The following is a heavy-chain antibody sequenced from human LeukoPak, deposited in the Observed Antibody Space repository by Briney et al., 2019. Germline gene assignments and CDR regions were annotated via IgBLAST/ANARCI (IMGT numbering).Heavy chain of an antibody. D-gene: IGHD2-8*01. CDR1: GFTFSNHG. V-gene: IGHV3-33*01. J-gene: IGHJ3*02. Sequence: GGSLRLSCAASGFTFSNHGMHWVRQAPGKGLEWAAVIWHDGSRRYYADSVKGRFTIARDNSMLYLQMNSLRAEDTAVYYCARDNEDAFDIWGQGTMVTVSS. CDR3: ARDNEDAFDI. CDR2: IWHDGSRR.